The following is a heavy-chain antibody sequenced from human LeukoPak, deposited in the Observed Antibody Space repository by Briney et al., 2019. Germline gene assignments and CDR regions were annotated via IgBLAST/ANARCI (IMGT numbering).Heavy chain of an antibody. CDR1: GYTFTSYY. CDR2: INPSGGST. D-gene: IGHD3-22*01. V-gene: IGHV1-46*03. J-gene: IGHJ4*02. Sequence: ASAKVSCKASGYTFTSYYMHWVRQAPGQGLEWMGIINPSGGSTSYAQKFQGRVTMTRDTSTSTVYMELSSLRSEDTAVYYCARDSSGRITMIVGTVWGQGTLVTVSS. CDR3: ARDSSGRITMIVGTV.